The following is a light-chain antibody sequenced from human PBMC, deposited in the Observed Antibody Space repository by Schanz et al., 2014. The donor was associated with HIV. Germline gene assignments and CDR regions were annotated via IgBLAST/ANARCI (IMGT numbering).Light chain of an antibody. CDR1: SSDIGGSNY. CDR3: CSYAGSRIRV. V-gene: IGLV2-8*01. J-gene: IGLJ3*02. Sequence: QSALTQPPSASGSPGQSVTISCTGASSDIGGSNYVSWYQQYPGKAPRVMIYEVTRRPSGVPDRFSGSKSGNTASLTISGLQAEDEADYYCCSYAGSRIRVFGGGTKLTVL. CDR2: EVT.